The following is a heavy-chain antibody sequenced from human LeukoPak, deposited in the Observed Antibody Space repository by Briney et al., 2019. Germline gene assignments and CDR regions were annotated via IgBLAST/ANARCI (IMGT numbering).Heavy chain of an antibody. Sequence: KSSETLSLTCTVSGGSISNSYWSWIRQPPGKGLEWIGYIYYTGDSNYNPSLKSRVAISLDTSKNRLSLNLRSVTAADTAVYYCARHEFASPFDSWGQGTLVTVSS. J-gene: IGHJ4*02. CDR1: GGSISNSY. V-gene: IGHV4-59*08. D-gene: IGHD2-21*01. CDR2: IYYTGDS. CDR3: ARHEFASPFDS.